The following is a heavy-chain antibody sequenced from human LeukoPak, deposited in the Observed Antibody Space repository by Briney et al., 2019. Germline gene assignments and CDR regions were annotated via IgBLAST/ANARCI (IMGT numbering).Heavy chain of an antibody. Sequence: TGGSLRLSCVGSGFTVSSSFMSWVRQAPGKGLEWVSTITASGGTYYADSLKGRFTISRDTSKNTLYLQINSLRAEDTAVYYCAKRGRYYFDQWGQGTLVTVSS. CDR2: ITASGGT. CDR1: GFTVSSSF. V-gene: IGHV3-23*01. J-gene: IGHJ4*02. CDR3: AKRGRYYFDQ.